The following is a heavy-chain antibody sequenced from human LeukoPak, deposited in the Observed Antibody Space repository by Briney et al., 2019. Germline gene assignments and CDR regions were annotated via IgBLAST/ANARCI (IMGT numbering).Heavy chain of an antibody. J-gene: IGHJ4*02. V-gene: IGHV3-23*01. CDR2: ISVSGHRT. D-gene: IGHD1-7*01. Sequence: PGGSLRLSCAASGFTFSSYSMSWVRQAPGKGLEWISGISVSGHRTYHAASVKGRFTISRDNSNNMVYLQMNSLRAEDTAVYYCAKGKDWNYGYYFDYWGQGTLVTVSS. CDR3: AKGKDWNYGYYFDY. CDR1: GFTFSSYS.